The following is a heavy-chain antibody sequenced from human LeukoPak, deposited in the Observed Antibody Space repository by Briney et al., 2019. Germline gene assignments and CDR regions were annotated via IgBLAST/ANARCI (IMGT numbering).Heavy chain of an antibody. J-gene: IGHJ4*02. CDR2: ISDSAAST. CDR1: GFTFDSYA. D-gene: IGHD3-10*01. V-gene: IGHV3-23*01. Sequence: GGSLRPSCAASGFTFDSYAMSWVREAPGKGLEWVSGISDSAASTYYADSVKGRFTISRDNSNNTLYLQMNSLGAEDTALYYCAKDLLYYGSGSSPFDHWGQGTLVTVSS. CDR3: AKDLLYYGSGSSPFDH.